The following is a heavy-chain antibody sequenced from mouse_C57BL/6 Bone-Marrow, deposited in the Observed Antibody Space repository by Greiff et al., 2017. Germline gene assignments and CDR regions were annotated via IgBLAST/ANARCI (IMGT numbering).Heavy chain of an antibody. CDR3: ARKPWLRYGSGYRYFDV. J-gene: IGHJ1*03. V-gene: IGHV1-26*01. CDR2: INPNNGGT. CDR1: GYTFTDYY. Sequence: EVHLVESGPELVKPGASVKISCTASGYTFTDYYMNWVKQSHGKSLQWIGDINPNNGGTSYNQKLKGKTTLTVDKSSSTAYMGNRHLISKDTAVYYWARKPWLRYGSGYRYFDVWGTGTTVTVSS. D-gene: IGHD1-1*01.